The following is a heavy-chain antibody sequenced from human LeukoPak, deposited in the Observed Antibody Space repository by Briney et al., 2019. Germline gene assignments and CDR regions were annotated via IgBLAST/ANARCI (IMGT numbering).Heavy chain of an antibody. CDR3: AGRAARLRGGYIDY. V-gene: IGHV4-34*01. D-gene: IGHD6-6*01. J-gene: IGHJ4*02. CDR1: GGSFSGYY. CDR2: INHSGNT. Sequence: SETLSLTCAVYGGSFSGYYWSWIRQPPGKGLGWIAEINHSGNTNYNPSLKSRVTISVDTSKNQFSLKLSSVTAADTAVYYCAGRAARLRGGYIDYWGQGTLVTVSS.